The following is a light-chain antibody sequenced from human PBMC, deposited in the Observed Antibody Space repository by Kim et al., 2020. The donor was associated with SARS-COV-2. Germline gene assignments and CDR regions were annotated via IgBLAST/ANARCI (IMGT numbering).Light chain of an antibody. CDR2: EDD. CDR1: RGSIATDY. J-gene: IGLJ2*01. CDR3: QSYDSDNQV. Sequence: GKTVTLSCTRSRGSIATDYVQWYQQRPGGAPITVIYEDDQRPSGVPDRFSGSIDMSSNSASLTISGLKTEDEADYYCQSYDSDNQVFGGGTQLTVL. V-gene: IGLV6-57*03.